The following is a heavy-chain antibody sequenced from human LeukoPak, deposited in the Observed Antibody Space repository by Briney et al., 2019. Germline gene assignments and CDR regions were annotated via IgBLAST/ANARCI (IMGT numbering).Heavy chain of an antibody. CDR3: ARVSEDIVAASYYYYYMDV. Sequence: GRSLRLSCAASGFTFSSYAMHWVRQAPGKGLEWVAVISYDGSNKYYADSVKGRFTISRDNSKNTLYLQMNSLRAEDTAVYYCARVSEDIVAASYYYYYMDVWGKGTTVTVSS. J-gene: IGHJ6*03. CDR2: ISYDGSNK. CDR1: GFTFSSYA. V-gene: IGHV3-30*04. D-gene: IGHD5-12*01.